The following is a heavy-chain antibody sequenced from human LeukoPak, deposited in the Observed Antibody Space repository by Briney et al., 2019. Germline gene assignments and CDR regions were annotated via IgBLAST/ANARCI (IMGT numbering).Heavy chain of an antibody. J-gene: IGHJ4*02. V-gene: IGHV3-7*01. CDR1: GFTFSSYW. D-gene: IGHD5-18*01. CDR3: ARDKTRGLGYSYSKSGNYFDY. CDR2: IKQDGSEK. Sequence: PGGSLRLSCAASGFTFSSYWMSWVRQAPGKGLEWVANIKQDGSEKYTISRDNAKNSLYLQMNSLRAEDTVVYSCARDKTRGLGYSYSKSGNYFDYWGQGTLVTVSS.